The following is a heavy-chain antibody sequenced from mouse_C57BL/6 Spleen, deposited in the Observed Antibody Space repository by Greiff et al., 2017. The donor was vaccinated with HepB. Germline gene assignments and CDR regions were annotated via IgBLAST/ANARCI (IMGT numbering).Heavy chain of an antibody. Sequence: QVHVKQSGAELVRPGASVTLSCKASGYTFTDYEMHWVKQTPVHGLEWIGAIDPETGGTAYNQKFKGKAILTADKSSSTAYMELRSLTSEDSAVYYCTRRGIYYYGSSQYYFDYWGQGTTLTVSS. CDR1: GYTFTDYE. CDR3: TRRGIYYYGSSQYYFDY. J-gene: IGHJ2*01. V-gene: IGHV1-15*01. CDR2: IDPETGGT. D-gene: IGHD1-1*01.